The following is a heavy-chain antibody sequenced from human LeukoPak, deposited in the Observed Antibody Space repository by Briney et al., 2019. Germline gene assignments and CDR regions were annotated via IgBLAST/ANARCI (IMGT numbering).Heavy chain of an antibody. D-gene: IGHD3-22*01. J-gene: IGHJ3*02. CDR2: ISSSSTI. CDR1: GFTFSSYS. Sequence: GGSLRLSCAASGFTFSSYSMNWVRQAPGKGLDWVSSISSSSTIYYAASVKGRFTISRDNAKNSLYPQMNSLRAEDTAVYYCARDRGYYDPSDAFDIWGQGTMVTVSS. CDR3: ARDRGYYDPSDAFDI. V-gene: IGHV3-48*04.